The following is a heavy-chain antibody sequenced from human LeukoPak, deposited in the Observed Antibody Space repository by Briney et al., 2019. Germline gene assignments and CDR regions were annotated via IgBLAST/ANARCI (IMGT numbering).Heavy chain of an antibody. D-gene: IGHD6-6*01. CDR3: AKGEYSSSSAVVYYFDY. CDR1: GFTFSTYN. V-gene: IGHV3-23*01. Sequence: GGSLRLSCAASGFTFSTYNMNWVRQAPGKGLEWVSAISGSGGSTYYADSVKGRFTISRDNSKNTLYLQMNSLRAEDTAVYYCAKGEYSSSSAVVYYFDYWGQGTLVTVSS. CDR2: ISGSGGST. J-gene: IGHJ4*02.